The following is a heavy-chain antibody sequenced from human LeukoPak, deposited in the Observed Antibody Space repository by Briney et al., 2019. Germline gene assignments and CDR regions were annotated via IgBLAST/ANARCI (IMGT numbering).Heavy chain of an antibody. D-gene: IGHD1-26*01. Sequence: GGSLRLSCAASGFTFDDYGMSWVRQAPGKGLEWVSGINWNGGSTGYADSVKGRFTISRDNAKNSLYLQMNSLRAEDTAVYYCAKGKNSGSYYDAFDIWGQGTMVTVSS. V-gene: IGHV3-20*04. J-gene: IGHJ3*02. CDR3: AKGKNSGSYYDAFDI. CDR1: GFTFDDYG. CDR2: INWNGGST.